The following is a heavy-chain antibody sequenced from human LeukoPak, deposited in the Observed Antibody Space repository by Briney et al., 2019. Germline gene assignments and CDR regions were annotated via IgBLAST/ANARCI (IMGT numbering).Heavy chain of an antibody. J-gene: IGHJ3*02. CDR2: IYTRGST. Sequence: MPSETLSLTCTVSGGNINNYYWSWIRQPAGKGLEWIGRIYTRGSTNYNPSLKSRVTMSVDTSKNQFSLKLSSVTAADTAVYYCARGRYCSADICSGGDAFDIWGQGTMVSVSS. CDR3: ARGRYCSADICSGGDAFDI. D-gene: IGHD2-15*01. CDR1: GGNINNYY. V-gene: IGHV4-4*07.